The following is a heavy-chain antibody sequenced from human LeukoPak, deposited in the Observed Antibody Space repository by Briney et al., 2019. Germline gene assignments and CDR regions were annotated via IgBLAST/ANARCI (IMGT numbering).Heavy chain of an antibody. Sequence: SETLSLTCVVSGVSVSGYYWGWIRQPPGRGLEWIGYVYYSGSTNYNPSLKSRVTISVDTSKNQFSLKLSSVTAADTAVYYCARRSLELELPFDPWGQGTLVTVSS. CDR1: GVSVSGYY. J-gene: IGHJ5*02. CDR2: VYYSGST. D-gene: IGHD1-7*01. CDR3: ARRSLELELPFDP. V-gene: IGHV4-59*02.